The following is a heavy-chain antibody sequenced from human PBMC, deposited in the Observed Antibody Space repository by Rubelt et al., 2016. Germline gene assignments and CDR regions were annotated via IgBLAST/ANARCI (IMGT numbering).Heavy chain of an antibody. V-gene: IGHV4-39*07. Sequence: QLQLQESGPGLVKPSETLSLTCTVSGGSISSSSYYWGWIRQPPGKGLEWIGSIYYSGSINYNPSLKGGLSISVDTSKNQFSLKRSSVTAADTAVYYCARSIAARDNWFDPWGQGTLVTVSS. CDR3: ARSIAARDNWFDP. D-gene: IGHD6-6*01. CDR1: GGSISSSSYY. CDR2: IYYSGSI. J-gene: IGHJ5*02.